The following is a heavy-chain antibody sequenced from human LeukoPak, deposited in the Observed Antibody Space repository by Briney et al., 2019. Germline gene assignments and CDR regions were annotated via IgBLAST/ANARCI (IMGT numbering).Heavy chain of an antibody. Sequence: PGGSLRLSCAASGFTFSSYAMSWVRQAPGKGLEWVSVISASGGRTSYADSVKGRFTVSRDNSKNTLYLQMNSLRVEDAAVYYCSKDLTSDFGGDLDPWGQGTLVTVSS. CDR3: SKDLTSDFGGDLDP. CDR2: ISASGGRT. V-gene: IGHV3-23*01. D-gene: IGHD3-10*01. CDR1: GFTFSSYA. J-gene: IGHJ5*02.